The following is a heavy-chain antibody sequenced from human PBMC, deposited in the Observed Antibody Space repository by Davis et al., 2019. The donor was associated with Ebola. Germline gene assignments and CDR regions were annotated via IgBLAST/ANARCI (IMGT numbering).Heavy chain of an antibody. J-gene: IGHJ4*02. D-gene: IGHD3-9*01. CDR2: ISYDGSNK. CDR3: ARCYDILTGFDY. V-gene: IGHV3-30-3*01. CDR1: GFPFSSYA. Sequence: PGGSLRLSCAPSGFPFSSYAMHWVRQAPGKGLEWVAVISYDGSNKYYADSVTGRFTISRDNSKNTLYLQMNSLRAEDTAVYYCARCYDILTGFDYWGQGTLVTVSS.